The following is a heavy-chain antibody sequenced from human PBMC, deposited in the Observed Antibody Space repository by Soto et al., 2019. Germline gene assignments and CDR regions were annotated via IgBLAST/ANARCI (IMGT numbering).Heavy chain of an antibody. CDR1: GYTFTSYD. V-gene: IGHV1-8*01. CDR2: MNPNSGNT. J-gene: IGHJ6*03. D-gene: IGHD6-13*01. CDR3: ARGPGSWYYYYMDV. Sequence: QVQLVQSGAEVKKPGASVKVSCKASGYTFTSYDLNWVRQATGQGLEWMGWMNPNSGNTGYAQKFQGRVTMTRNTSIRTAYMELSSLRSEDTAVYYCARGPGSWYYYYMDVWGKGTTVTVSS.